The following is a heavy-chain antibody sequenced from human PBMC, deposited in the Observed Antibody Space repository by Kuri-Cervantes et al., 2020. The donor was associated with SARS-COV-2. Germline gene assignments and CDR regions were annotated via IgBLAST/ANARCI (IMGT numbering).Heavy chain of an antibody. J-gene: IGHJ3*02. CDR2: IYHSGST. V-gene: IGHV4-38-2*02. D-gene: IGHD3-10*01. CDR3: ASGSRGAFDI. CDR1: GYSISSGYY. Sequence: GSLRLSCTVSGYSISSGYYWGWIRQPPGKGMEWIGSIYHSGSTYYNPSLKSRVTISVDTSKNQFSLKLSSVTAADTAVYYCASGSRGAFDIWGQGTVVTVSS.